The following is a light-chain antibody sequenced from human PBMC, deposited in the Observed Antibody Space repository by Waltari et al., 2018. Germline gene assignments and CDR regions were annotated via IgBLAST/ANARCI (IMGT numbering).Light chain of an antibody. Sequence: EIVLTQSPATLSVSPGERATLSCRASQSVSTNLAWYQQKPGQAPRLLIYGTSTRAAGIPARFSGSGSGTDFTLTISSMQSEDFTIYYCQQYNNWPPFLTFGGGTKVDIK. CDR3: QQYNNWPPFLT. V-gene: IGKV3-15*01. CDR1: QSVSTN. J-gene: IGKJ4*01. CDR2: GTS.